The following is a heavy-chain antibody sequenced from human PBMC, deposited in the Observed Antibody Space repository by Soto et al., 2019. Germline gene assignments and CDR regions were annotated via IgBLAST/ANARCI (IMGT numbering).Heavy chain of an antibody. J-gene: IGHJ5*02. CDR1: GVSITDSALS. CDR2: VSYSWGT. Sequence: QLQLQESGPGLVKPSETLSLTCTVSGVSITDSALSWVWMRQPPGQGLEWMASVSYSWGTFYNPSLQSGVTISVETSKNHFSLKLNSVTDEGTDVYSFATGDPWRGWFDPWGQGTLVSVS. V-gene: IGHV4-39*02. D-gene: IGHD3-10*01. CDR3: ATGDPWRGWFDP.